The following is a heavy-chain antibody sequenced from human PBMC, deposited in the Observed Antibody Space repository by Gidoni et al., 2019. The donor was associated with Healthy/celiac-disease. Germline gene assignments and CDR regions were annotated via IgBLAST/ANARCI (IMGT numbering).Heavy chain of an antibody. CDR1: GGSFSGYY. J-gene: IGHJ3*02. CDR3: ARGLRRAFDI. CDR2: INHSGST. V-gene: IGHV4-34*01. Sequence: QVQLRQWGAGLLKPSETLSLTCAVYGGSFSGYYWSWIRQPPGKGLEWIGEINHSGSTNYNPSLKSRVTISVDTSKNQFSLKLSSVTAADTAVYYCARGLRRAFDIWGQGTMVTVSS.